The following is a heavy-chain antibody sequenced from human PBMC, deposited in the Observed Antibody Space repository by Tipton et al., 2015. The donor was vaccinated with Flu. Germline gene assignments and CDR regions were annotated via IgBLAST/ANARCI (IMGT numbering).Heavy chain of an antibody. CDR1: GFTFSSYA. J-gene: IGHJ4*02. V-gene: IGHV3-30*04. Sequence: SLRLSCAASGFTFSSYAMHWVRQAPGKGLEWVAVISYDGSNKYYADSVKGRFTISRGNSKNTLYLQMNSLRAEDTAVYYCARVISYYDSSGSRAFDYWGQGTLVTVSS. CDR3: ARVISYYDSSGSRAFDY. D-gene: IGHD3-22*01. CDR2: ISYDGSNK.